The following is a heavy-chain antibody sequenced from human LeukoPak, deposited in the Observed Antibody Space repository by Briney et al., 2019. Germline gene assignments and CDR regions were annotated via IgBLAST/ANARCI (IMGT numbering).Heavy chain of an antibody. D-gene: IGHD5-18*01. CDR1: GGTFISYA. CDR3: ARVLDPGYSYGPSFDY. CDR2: IIPIFGTA. V-gene: IGHV1-69*13. J-gene: IGHJ4*02. Sequence: SVKVSCKASGGTFISYAISWVRQAPGQGLEWMGGIIPIFGTANYAQKFQSRVTITADESTSTAYMELSSLRSEDTAVYYCARVLDPGYSYGPSFDYWGQGTLVTVSS.